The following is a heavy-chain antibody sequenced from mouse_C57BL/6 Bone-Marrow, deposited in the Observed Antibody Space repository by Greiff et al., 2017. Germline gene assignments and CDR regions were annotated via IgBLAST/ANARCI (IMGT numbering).Heavy chain of an antibody. J-gene: IGHJ2*01. Sequence: VKLQESGAELARPGASVKLSCKASGYTFTSYGMSWVKQRTGQGLEWIGEIYPRDGNTYYNQKFKGKATLTADKSSSTAYMELRSLTSEDSAVYFCARHAITTVVDYWGQGTTLTVSS. CDR3: ARHAITTVVDY. D-gene: IGHD1-1*01. CDR1: GYTFTSYG. V-gene: IGHV1-81*01. CDR2: IYPRDGNT.